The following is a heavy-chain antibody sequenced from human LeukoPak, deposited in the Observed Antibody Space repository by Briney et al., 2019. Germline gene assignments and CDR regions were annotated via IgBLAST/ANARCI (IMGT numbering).Heavy chain of an antibody. Sequence: ASVKVSCKASGYSFTTYDISWVRQATGQGLEWMGWMNPNSGNTGYAQRFQGRVTMTRDTSISTAYMELNSLTSEDTAVYYCAKNVRDTATFDYWGQGTLVTVSS. CDR2: MNPNSGNT. J-gene: IGHJ4*02. D-gene: IGHD5-18*01. CDR1: GYSFTTYD. CDR3: AKNVRDTATFDY. V-gene: IGHV1-8*01.